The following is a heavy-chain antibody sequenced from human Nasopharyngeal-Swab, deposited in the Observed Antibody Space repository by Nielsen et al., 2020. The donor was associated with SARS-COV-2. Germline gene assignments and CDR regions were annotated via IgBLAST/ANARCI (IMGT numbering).Heavy chain of an antibody. CDR2: INHSGST. D-gene: IGHD3-3*01. CDR3: ARGPRTIFGVVINGFDP. Sequence: SETLSLTCTVSGGSFSSSGFYWGWISQPPGEGLEWVGEINHSGSTNYNRSLKSQVTISVDTSKNQFSLKRSSVTAAYTAVYYCARGPRTIFGVVINGFDPWGQGTLVTVSS. CDR1: GGSFSSSGFY. V-gene: IGHV4-39*07. J-gene: IGHJ5*02.